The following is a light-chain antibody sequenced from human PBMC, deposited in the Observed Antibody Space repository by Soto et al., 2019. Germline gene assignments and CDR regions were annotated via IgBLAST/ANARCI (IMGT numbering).Light chain of an antibody. CDR2: GTS. J-gene: IGKJ1*01. CDR1: QSLSVSY. Sequence: EIVLTQSPGTLSLSPGDRATLSCRASQSLSVSYIAWYQQRPGLAPRLLIYGTSTRATGIPDRFSGSGSGTDFTLAISRLEPEDFAVYYCHQFGDSPQTFGQGTTVEI. CDR3: HQFGDSPQT. V-gene: IGKV3-20*01.